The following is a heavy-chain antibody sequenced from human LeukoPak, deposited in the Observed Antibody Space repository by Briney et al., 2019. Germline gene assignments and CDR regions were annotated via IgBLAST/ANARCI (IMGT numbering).Heavy chain of an antibody. CDR1: GYTFTSYY. CDR3: ARDREPNSSGSRFDY. V-gene: IGHV1-46*01. D-gene: IGHD6-19*01. Sequence: ASEKVSCKASGYTFTSYYMHWVRQAPGQGLEWMGIINPSGGSTSYAQKFQGRVTMTRDTSTSTVYMELSSLRSEDTAVYYCARDREPNSSGSRFDYWGQGTLVTVSS. J-gene: IGHJ4*02. CDR2: INPSGGST.